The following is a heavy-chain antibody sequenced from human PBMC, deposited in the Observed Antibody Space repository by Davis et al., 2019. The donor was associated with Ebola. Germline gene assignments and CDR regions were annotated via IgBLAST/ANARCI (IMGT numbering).Heavy chain of an antibody. CDR2: INHSGST. Sequence: SETLSLTCAVYGGSFSGYYWSWIRQPPGKGLEWIGEINHSGSTNYNPSLKSRVTISVDTSKNQFSLKLSSVTAADTAVYYCARGRNREIVVVITTPYYGMDVWGKGTTVTVSS. V-gene: IGHV4-34*01. CDR1: GGSFSGYY. J-gene: IGHJ6*04. CDR3: ARGRNREIVVVITTPYYGMDV. D-gene: IGHD3-22*01.